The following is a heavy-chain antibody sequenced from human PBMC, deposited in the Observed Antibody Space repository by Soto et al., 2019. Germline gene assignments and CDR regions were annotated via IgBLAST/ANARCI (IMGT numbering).Heavy chain of an antibody. J-gene: IGHJ3*02. CDR1: GYSFSSFG. D-gene: IGHD1-26*01. V-gene: IGHV1-18*01. CDR3: ARDVRVGANMEASEM. CDR2: ISFYNGKT. Sequence: QGQLVQSGPEVKKPGASVKVSCKTSGYSFSSFGISWLRRAPGQGPEWMGWISFYNGKTNFAQKFQDRITLTTDTSTTTASMELRSLTSDDTAMYYCARDVRVGANMEASEMWGQGTMVTVSS.